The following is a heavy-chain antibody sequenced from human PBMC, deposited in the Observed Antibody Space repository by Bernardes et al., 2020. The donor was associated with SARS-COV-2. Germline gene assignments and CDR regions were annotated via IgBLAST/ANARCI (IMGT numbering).Heavy chain of an antibody. Sequence: GGSLRLSCAVSGFSVSTNYMSWVRQAPGKGLEWVSVIYSGGSAFYADSVKGRFTSSRDSSKNMLYLQMNSLRAEDTAIYFCARDTDSRERADWRGQGTLVTVTS. V-gene: IGHV3-66*01. CDR1: GFSVSTNY. CDR3: ARDTDSRERADW. D-gene: IGHD1-1*01. J-gene: IGHJ4*02. CDR2: IYSGGSA.